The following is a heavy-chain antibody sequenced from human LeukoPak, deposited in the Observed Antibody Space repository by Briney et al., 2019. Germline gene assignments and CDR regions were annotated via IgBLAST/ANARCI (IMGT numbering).Heavy chain of an antibody. V-gene: IGHV3-7*03. Sequence: GGSLRLSCAASGFTFSSYWMSWVRQAPGKGLEWVANIKQDGSEKYYVDSVKGRFTISRDNAKNSLYLQMNSLRAEDTAVYYCARETPSPDYGDYVSYYYYYMDVWGKGTTVTISS. D-gene: IGHD4-17*01. CDR3: ARETPSPDYGDYVSYYYYYMDV. CDR2: IKQDGSEK. J-gene: IGHJ6*03. CDR1: GFTFSSYW.